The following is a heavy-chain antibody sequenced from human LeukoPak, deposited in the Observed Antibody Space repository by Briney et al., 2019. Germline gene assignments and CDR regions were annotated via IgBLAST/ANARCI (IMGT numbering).Heavy chain of an antibody. J-gene: IGHJ4*02. V-gene: IGHV3-23*01. CDR2: ISPSGDIT. CDR1: GFTFSNHG. Sequence: GGSLRLSCAGYGFTFSNHGMNWVRQAAGKGLEWVSGISPSGDITYYVDSVKGRFTISRDNSKNTFYLQMNSLRAEDTAVYYCARRAGDYSHPYDYWGQGTLVTVSS. D-gene: IGHD3-22*01. CDR3: ARRAGDYSHPYDY.